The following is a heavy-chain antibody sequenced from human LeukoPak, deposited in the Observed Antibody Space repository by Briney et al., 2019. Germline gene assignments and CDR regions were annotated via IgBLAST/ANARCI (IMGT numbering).Heavy chain of an antibody. CDR2: ISYDGSNK. D-gene: IGHD1-26*01. CDR1: GFTFSSYA. Sequence: GGSLRLSCAASGFTFSSYAMHWVRQAPGKGLEWVAVISYDGSNKYYADSVKGRFTISRDNSKNTLYLQMNSLRAEDTAVYYCARAGVGATSRNWFDPWGQGTLVTVSS. J-gene: IGHJ5*02. CDR3: ARAGVGATSRNWFDP. V-gene: IGHV3-30-3*01.